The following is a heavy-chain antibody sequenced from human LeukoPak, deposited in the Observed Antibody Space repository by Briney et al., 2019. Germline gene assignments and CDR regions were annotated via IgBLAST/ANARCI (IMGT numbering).Heavy chain of an antibody. V-gene: IGHV5-51*01. Sequence: GESLKISCKASGYIFTNYWIGWVRQMPGKGLEWMGIIYPRDSDTRYSPSFQGQVTISADKSISTAYLQWSTLKASDTAMYYCARCSANWFDPWGQGTLVTVSS. CDR2: IYPRDSDT. CDR3: ARCSANWFDP. CDR1: GYIFTNYW. J-gene: IGHJ5*02. D-gene: IGHD6-25*01.